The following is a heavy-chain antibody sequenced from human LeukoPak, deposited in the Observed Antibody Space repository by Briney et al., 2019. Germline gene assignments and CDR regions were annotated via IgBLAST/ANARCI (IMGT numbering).Heavy chain of an antibody. CDR3: ARESDVDTAMVYYFDY. CDR1: GFTVSSNY. D-gene: IGHD5-18*01. Sequence: PGGSLRLSCAASGFTVSSNYMSWVRQAPGKGLEWVSVIYSGGSTYYAGSVKGRFTISRDNSKNTLYLQMNSLRAEDTAVYYCARESDVDTAMVYYFDYWGQGTLVTVSS. CDR2: IYSGGST. V-gene: IGHV3-53*01. J-gene: IGHJ4*02.